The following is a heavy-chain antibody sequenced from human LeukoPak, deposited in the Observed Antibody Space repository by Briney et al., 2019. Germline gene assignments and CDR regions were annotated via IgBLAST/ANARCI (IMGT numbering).Heavy chain of an antibody. Sequence: SGGSLRLSCATSGFTFSSYAMSWVRQAPGKGLEWVSLISDTGGNTYYADSVKGRFTISRDNSKSTLFLQMNSLRAEDTAVYHCAKARTGYSYGFDYWGQGTLVTVSS. J-gene: IGHJ4*02. D-gene: IGHD5-18*01. CDR1: GFTFSSYA. V-gene: IGHV3-23*01. CDR2: ISDTGGNT. CDR3: AKARTGYSYGFDY.